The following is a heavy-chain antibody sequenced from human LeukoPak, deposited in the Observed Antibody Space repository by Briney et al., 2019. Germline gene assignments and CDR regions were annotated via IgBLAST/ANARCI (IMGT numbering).Heavy chain of an antibody. CDR2: INHSGST. J-gene: IGHJ4*02. Sequence: PSETLSLTCAVYGGSFSGYYWSWMRQPPGKGLEWIGEINHSGSTNYNPSLKSRVTISVDTSKSQFSLKLSSVTAADTAVYYCARGLFDSSLNSTPFDYWGQGTLVTVSS. V-gene: IGHV4-34*01. CDR3: ARGLFDSSLNSTPFDY. CDR1: GGSFSGYY. D-gene: IGHD3-22*01.